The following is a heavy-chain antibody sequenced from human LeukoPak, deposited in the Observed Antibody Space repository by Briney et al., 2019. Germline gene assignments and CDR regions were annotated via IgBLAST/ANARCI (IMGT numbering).Heavy chain of an antibody. D-gene: IGHD6-19*01. Sequence: ASVKVSCKVSGYTLTELSMHWVRQAPGKGLEWMGGFDPEDGETIYAQKFQGRVTMTEDTSTDTAYMELSSLRSEDTAVYYCATDVTAVAGRLVWYFDLWGRGTLVSVSS. CDR1: GYTLTELS. CDR3: ATDVTAVAGRLVWYFDL. J-gene: IGHJ2*01. CDR2: FDPEDGET. V-gene: IGHV1-24*01.